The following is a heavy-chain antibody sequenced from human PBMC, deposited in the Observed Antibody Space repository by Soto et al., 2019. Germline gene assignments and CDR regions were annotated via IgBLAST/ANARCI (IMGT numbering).Heavy chain of an antibody. CDR1: GFTFSSYG. CDR3: AGESGALTVTRYNGFDP. V-gene: IGHV3-33*01. J-gene: IGHJ5*02. CDR2: IWYDGSNK. Sequence: QVQLVESGGGVVQPGRSLRLSCAASGFTFSSYGMHWVRQAPGKGLDWVAVIWYDGSNKYYADSVKGRFTISRDNSKNTLYLQKNSLRAEDTAVYYCAGESGALTVTRYNGFDPWGQGTLVTVSS. D-gene: IGHD4-4*01.